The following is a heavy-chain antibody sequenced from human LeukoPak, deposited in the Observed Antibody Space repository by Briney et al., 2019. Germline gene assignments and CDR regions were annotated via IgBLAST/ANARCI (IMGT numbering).Heavy chain of an antibody. CDR2: INTNTGNP. D-gene: IGHD1-26*01. CDR3: AREGWELPGYYYYGMDV. CDR1: GYTFTSYY. V-gene: IGHV7-4-1*02. Sequence: ASVKVSCKASGYTFTSYYMHWVRQAPGQGLEWMGWINTNTGNPTYAQGFTGRFVFSLDTSVSTAYLQISSLKAEDTAVYYCAREGWELPGYYYYGMDVWGQGTTVTVSS. J-gene: IGHJ6*02.